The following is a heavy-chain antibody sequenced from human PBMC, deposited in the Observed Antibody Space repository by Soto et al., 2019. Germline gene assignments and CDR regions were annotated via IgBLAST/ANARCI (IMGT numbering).Heavy chain of an antibody. D-gene: IGHD1-26*01. J-gene: IGHJ4*02. Sequence: SETLSLTCTVSGGSISSYYWSWIRQPPGKGLEWIGYIYYSGSTNYNPSLKSRVTISVDTSKNQFSLKLSSVTAADTAVYYCARDATWDVPYWGQGTLVTVSS. CDR1: GGSISSYY. V-gene: IGHV4-59*01. CDR2: IYYSGST. CDR3: ARDATWDVPY.